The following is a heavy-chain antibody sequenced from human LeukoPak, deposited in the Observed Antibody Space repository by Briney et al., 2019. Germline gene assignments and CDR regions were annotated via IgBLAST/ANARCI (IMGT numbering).Heavy chain of an antibody. CDR3: AKEVGCSSTSCYIGYYYYYMDV. Sequence: PGGSLRLSCAASGFTFSSYAMSWVRQAPGKGLEWVSAISGSGGSTYYADSVKGRFTISRDNSKNTLYLQMNSLRAGDTAVYYCAKEVGCSSTSCYIGYYYYYMDVWGKGTTVTVSS. CDR1: GFTFSSYA. V-gene: IGHV3-23*01. J-gene: IGHJ6*03. D-gene: IGHD2-2*02. CDR2: ISGSGGST.